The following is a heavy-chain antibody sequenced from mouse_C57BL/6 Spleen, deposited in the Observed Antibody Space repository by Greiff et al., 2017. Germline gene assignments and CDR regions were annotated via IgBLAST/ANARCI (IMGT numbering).Heavy chain of an antibody. Sequence: QVQLQQPGAELVKPGASVKLSCKASGYTFTSYWMHWVKQRPGQGLEWIGMIHPNSGSTNYNEKFKSKATLTVDKSSRTAYMQLSSLTSEDSAVYYCTSRTTVVALDYWGQVTTLTVSS. V-gene: IGHV1-64*01. CDR1: GYTFTSYW. D-gene: IGHD1-1*01. CDR3: TSRTTVVALDY. CDR2: IHPNSGST. J-gene: IGHJ2*01.